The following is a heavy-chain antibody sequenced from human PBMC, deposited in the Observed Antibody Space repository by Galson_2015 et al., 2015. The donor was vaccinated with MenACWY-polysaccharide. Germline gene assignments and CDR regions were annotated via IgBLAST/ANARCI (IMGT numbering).Heavy chain of an antibody. CDR3: AKASRGSQGY. J-gene: IGHJ4*02. CDR2: ISYDGSNK. Sequence: SLRLSCAASGFTFSSYGMHWVRQAPGKGLEWVAVISYDGSNKYYADSVKGRFTISRDNSKNTLYLQMNSLRAEDTAVYYCAKASRGSQGYWGQGTLVTVSS. V-gene: IGHV3-30*18. CDR1: GFTFSSYG. D-gene: IGHD3-16*01.